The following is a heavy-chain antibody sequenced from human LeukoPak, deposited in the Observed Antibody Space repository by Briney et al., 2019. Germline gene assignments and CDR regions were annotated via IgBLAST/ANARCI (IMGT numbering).Heavy chain of an antibody. CDR2: INPNSGGT. CDR1: GGTFSSYA. D-gene: IGHD7-27*01. CDR3: ARAPSGLDFDY. V-gene: IGHV1-2*02. J-gene: IGHJ4*02. Sequence: GSSVKVSCKASGGTFSSYAISWVRQAPGQGLEWMGWINPNSGGTNYAQKFQGRVTMTRDTSISTAYMELSRLRSDDTAVYYCARAPSGLDFDYWGQGTLVTVSS.